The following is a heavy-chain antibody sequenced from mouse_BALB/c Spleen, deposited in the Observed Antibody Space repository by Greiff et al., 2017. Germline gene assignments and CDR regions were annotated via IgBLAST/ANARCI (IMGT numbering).Heavy chain of an antibody. J-gene: IGHJ2*01. CDR1: GYTFTNYW. Sequence: VQLQQSGAELVRPGTSVKISCKASGYTFTNYWLGWVKQRPGHGLEWIGDIYPGGGYTNYNEKFKGKATLTADTSSSTAYMQLSSLTSEDSAVYFCARSGGNYENYFDYWGQGTTLTVSS. D-gene: IGHD2-1*01. CDR3: ARSGGNYENYFDY. V-gene: IGHV1-63*02. CDR2: IYPGGGYT.